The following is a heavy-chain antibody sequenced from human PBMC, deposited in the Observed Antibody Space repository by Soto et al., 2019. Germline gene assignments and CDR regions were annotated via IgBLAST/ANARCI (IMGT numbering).Heavy chain of an antibody. J-gene: IGHJ4*02. D-gene: IGHD5-12*01. CDR2: ISSSSSTI. V-gene: IGHV3-48*02. CDR3: AREMATMKGFSHYFDY. CDR1: GFTFSSYS. Sequence: EVQLVESGGGLVQPGGSLRLSCAASGFTFSSYSMNWVRQAPGKGLEWVSYISSSSSTIYYADSVKGRFTISRDNAKNSLYLQMNSLRDEDTAVYYCAREMATMKGFSHYFDYWGQGTLVTVSS.